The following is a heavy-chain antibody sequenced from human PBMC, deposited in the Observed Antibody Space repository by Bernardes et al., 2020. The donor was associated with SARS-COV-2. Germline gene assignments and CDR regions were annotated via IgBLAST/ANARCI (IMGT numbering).Heavy chain of an antibody. CDR2: ISAYNGNT. CDR1: GYTFTSNG. V-gene: IGHV1-18*01. Sequence: ASMKVSCKASGYTFTSNGISWVRQAPGQGLEWMGWISAYNGNTNYAQKFQGRVTMTTDTSTSTDYMELRSLRSDDTAVYYCAREPIAARPGIWFDPWGQGTLVTVSS. J-gene: IGHJ5*02. D-gene: IGHD6-6*01. CDR3: AREPIAARPGIWFDP.